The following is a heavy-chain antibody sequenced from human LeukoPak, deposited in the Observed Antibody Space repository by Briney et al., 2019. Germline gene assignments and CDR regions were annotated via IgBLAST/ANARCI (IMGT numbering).Heavy chain of an antibody. D-gene: IGHD3-16*01. CDR2: IYNSGNT. CDR3: ARGWPHAGGLEY. CDR1: GGSISRSTYY. Sequence: SETLSLTCTVSGGSISRSTYYWGWIRQPPGKGPEWTGSIYNSGNTYYNPSLRSRVAISVDTSKNQFSLKLNSVTAADTAVYYCARGWPHAGGLEYWGQGTLVTVSS. V-gene: IGHV4-39*07. J-gene: IGHJ4*02.